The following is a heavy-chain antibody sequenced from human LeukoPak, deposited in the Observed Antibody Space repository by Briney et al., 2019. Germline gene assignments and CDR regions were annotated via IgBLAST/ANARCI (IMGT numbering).Heavy chain of an antibody. CDR3: ATGDTAMVRLFDY. V-gene: IGHV3-30*02. J-gene: IGHJ4*02. CDR1: GFTFSSYG. CDR2: IRYNGSNK. Sequence: EPGGSLRLSCAASGFTFSSYGMHWVRQAPDKGLEWVAFIRYNGSNKYYADSVKGRFTISRDNSKNTLYLQMNSLRAEDTAVYYCATGDTAMVRLFDYWGQGTLVTVSS. D-gene: IGHD5-18*01.